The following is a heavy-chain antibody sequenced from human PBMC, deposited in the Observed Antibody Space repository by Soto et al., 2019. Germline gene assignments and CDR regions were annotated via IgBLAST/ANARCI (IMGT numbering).Heavy chain of an antibody. CDR1: GVPFNTYA. V-gene: IGHV3-23*01. CDR3: AKVSLGALTFTDYYYYGLDV. CDR2: ISGGGGTT. Sequence: PGGSLRLSCAASGVPFNTYAMNWVRQAPGKGLELFSAISGGGGTTYSADSVKGRVTISRDNSKNTLYLQMNSLRAEDTAVYYCAKVSLGALTFTDYYYYGLDVWGQGTTVTVSS. J-gene: IGHJ6*02. D-gene: IGHD1-26*01.